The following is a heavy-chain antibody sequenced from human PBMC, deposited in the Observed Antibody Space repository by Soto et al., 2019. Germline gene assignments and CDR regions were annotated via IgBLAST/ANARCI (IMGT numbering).Heavy chain of an antibody. CDR3: EKASRIVGVTAPYAY. V-gene: IGHV3-30*18. J-gene: IGHJ4*02. CDR2: ISYDGSNK. D-gene: IGHD2-21*02. CDR1: GFTFSSYG. Sequence: GSLRLSCAASGFTFSSYGMHWVRQAPGKGLEWVAVISYDGSNKYYADSVKGRFTISRDNSKNTLYLQMKSLGAEDTAVYYCEKASRIVGVTAPYAYWGPGTLVTVSS.